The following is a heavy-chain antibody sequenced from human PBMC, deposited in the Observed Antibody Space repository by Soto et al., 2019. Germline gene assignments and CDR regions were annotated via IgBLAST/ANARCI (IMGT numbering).Heavy chain of an antibody. D-gene: IGHD2-21*01. CDR2: ISAYNGNT. CDR1: GYTFTSYG. J-gene: IGHJ4*02. CDR3: AIRAPNCGGDCLDY. Sequence: AASVKVSCKASGYTFTSYGISWVRQAPGQGLEWMGWISAYNGNTNYAQKLQGRVTMTTDTSTSTAYMELRSLRSDDTAVYYCAIRAPNCGGDCLDYWGQGTLVTVSS. V-gene: IGHV1-18*01.